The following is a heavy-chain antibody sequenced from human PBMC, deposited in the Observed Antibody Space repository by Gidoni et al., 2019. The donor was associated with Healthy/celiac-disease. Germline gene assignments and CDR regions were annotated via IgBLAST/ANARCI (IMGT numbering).Heavy chain of an antibody. CDR3: ARSGSSSQVYYYYGMDV. V-gene: IGHV5-10-1*03. D-gene: IGHD6-6*01. Sequence: EVQLVQSGAEVKKPGESLRISCKGSGYSFTSYWISWVRQMPGKGLEWMGRIDPSDSYTNYSPSFQGHVTISADKSISTAYLQWSSLKASDTAMYYCARSGSSSQVYYYYGMDVWGQGTTVTVSS. CDR1: GYSFTSYW. J-gene: IGHJ6*02. CDR2: IDPSDSYT.